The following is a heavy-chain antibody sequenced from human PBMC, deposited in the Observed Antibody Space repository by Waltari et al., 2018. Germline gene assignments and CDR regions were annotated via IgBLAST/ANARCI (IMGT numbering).Heavy chain of an antibody. J-gene: IGHJ4*02. CDR2: INHSGST. V-gene: IGHV4-34*01. CDR3: ARGARVVGRGRPFDY. Sequence: QVQLQQWGAGLLKPSETLSLTCAVYGGSFSGSYWSWIRQPPGKGLEWIGEINHSGSTNYNPSLKSRVTISVDTSKNQFSLKLSSVTAADTAVYYCARGARVVGRGRPFDYWGQGTLVTVSS. CDR1: GGSFSGSY. D-gene: IGHD3-22*01.